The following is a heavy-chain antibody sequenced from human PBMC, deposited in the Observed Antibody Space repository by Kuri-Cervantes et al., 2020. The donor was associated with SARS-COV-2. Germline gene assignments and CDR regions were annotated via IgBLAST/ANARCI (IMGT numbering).Heavy chain of an antibody. V-gene: IGHV4-59*01. CDR3: ARVRIFGVPGFAFDI. CDR1: GGSISSYY. J-gene: IGHJ3*02. Sequence: ESLKISCTVSGGSISSYYWSWIRQPPGKGLEWIGYIYYSGSTNYNPSLKSRVTISVDTSKNQFSLKPSSVTAADTAVYYCARVRIFGVPGFAFDIWGQGTMVTVSS. CDR2: IYYSGST. D-gene: IGHD3-3*01.